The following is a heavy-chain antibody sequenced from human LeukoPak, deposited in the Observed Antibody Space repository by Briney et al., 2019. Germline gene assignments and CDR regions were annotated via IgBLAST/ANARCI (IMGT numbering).Heavy chain of an antibody. D-gene: IGHD3-16*01. CDR2: IYHSGST. J-gene: IGHJ1*01. V-gene: IGHV4-38-2*02. Sequence: SETLSLTCSVSGYSISSGYYWGWIRQPPGKGLEWIGSIYHSGSTYYNPSLKSRLTISVDTSKNQFSLKLSSVTAADTAVYYCARDLTNHGGVQHWGQGTLVTVSS. CDR3: ARDLTNHGGVQH. CDR1: GYSISSGYY.